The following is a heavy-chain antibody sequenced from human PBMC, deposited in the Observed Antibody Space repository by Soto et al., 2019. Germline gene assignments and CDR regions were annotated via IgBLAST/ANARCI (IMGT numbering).Heavy chain of an antibody. V-gene: IGHV3-48*01. CDR3: ARAVRYSIYVLDF. CDR2: ISSSSSTI. CDR1: GFTFSNYD. D-gene: IGHD4-4*01. J-gene: IGHJ4*02. Sequence: EVQLVESGGGLVQPGGSLRLSCAASGFTFSNYDMNWVRQAPGKGLEWVSYISSSSSTIYDADSVKGRFTISRDNAKNSLYLQMNNLRAEDTAVYYCARAVRYSIYVLDFWGQGILVTVSS.